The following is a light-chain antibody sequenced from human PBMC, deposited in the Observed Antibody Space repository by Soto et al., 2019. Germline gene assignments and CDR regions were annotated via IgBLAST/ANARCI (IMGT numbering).Light chain of an antibody. V-gene: IGKV3-20*01. CDR1: QSVTSSN. CDR3: QQYGTSPVT. CDR2: EAS. Sequence: VLTQSPGTLSLSPGEGATLSCRASQSVTSSNLAWYQQKPGQAPRLLIYEASIRASGIPDRFSGSGSGTDFILTISRLEPEDFAVYYCQQYGTSPVTFGQGTKLEIK. J-gene: IGKJ2*01.